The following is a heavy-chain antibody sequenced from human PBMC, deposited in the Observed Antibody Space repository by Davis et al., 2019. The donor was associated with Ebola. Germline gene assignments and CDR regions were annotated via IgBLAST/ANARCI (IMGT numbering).Heavy chain of an antibody. V-gene: IGHV1-18*04. CDR3: ARGVPAAPFYYYYGMDV. CDR2: INPHNGNT. CDR1: GYTFTSYG. D-gene: IGHD2-2*01. J-gene: IGHJ6*02. Sequence: ASVKVSCKASGYTFTSYGITWVRQAPGQGLEWMGWINPHNGNTNYAQNVQGRVTMTTDTSTSTAYMEVGILRSDDTAVYYCARGVPAAPFYYYYGMDVWGQGTTVTVSS.